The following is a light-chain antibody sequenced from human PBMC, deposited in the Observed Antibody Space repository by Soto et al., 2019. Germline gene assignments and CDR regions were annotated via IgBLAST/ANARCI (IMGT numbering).Light chain of an antibody. Sequence: ENVLTQSPGTLSLSPGERATLSCRASQSVSGSYLAWYQQKPGQAPRLLIYAASSRATGIPDRFSGSASGTDFTLTISRLEPEDFAVYHCQQYGDSPLTFGRGTKVDIK. CDR3: QQYGDSPLT. CDR2: AAS. J-gene: IGKJ4*01. V-gene: IGKV3-20*01. CDR1: QSVSGSY.